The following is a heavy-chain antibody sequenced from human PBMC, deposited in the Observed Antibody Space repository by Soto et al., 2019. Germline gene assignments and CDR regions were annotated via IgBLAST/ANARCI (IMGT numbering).Heavy chain of an antibody. CDR1: GDTFNFYT. CDR3: APSYGSGSQAFEF. D-gene: IGHD3-10*01. Sequence: QVQLVQSGAELKKPGSSVRLSCKTSGDTFNFYTINWLRQAPGLGLEWMGSTIPMLSMSTYALKFQGRLTISADKSTSTAYMVLNSLKPEDTAMYYCAPSYGSGSQAFEFWGQGALVTVSS. CDR2: TIPMLSMS. J-gene: IGHJ4*02. V-gene: IGHV1-69*02.